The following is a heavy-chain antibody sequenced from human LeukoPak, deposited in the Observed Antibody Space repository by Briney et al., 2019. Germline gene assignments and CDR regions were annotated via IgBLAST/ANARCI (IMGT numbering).Heavy chain of an antibody. Sequence: PGGCLRLSCAASGSAFGDYGMNWVRQAPGKGLEWVAGINWDGGATGYVESVKGRFTISRDNAKRFLYLQMDSLRVEDTAFYYCARDLGSSWYSLGYWGQGTQVIVSS. CDR2: INWDGGAT. CDR1: GSAFGDYG. J-gene: IGHJ4*02. CDR3: ARDLGSSWYSLGY. D-gene: IGHD6-13*01. V-gene: IGHV3-20*04.